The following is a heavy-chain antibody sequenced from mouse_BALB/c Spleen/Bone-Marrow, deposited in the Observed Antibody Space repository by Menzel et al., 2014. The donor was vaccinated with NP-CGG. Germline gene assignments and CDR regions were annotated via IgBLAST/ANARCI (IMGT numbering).Heavy chain of an antibody. CDR2: IYPGDGDT. J-gene: IGHJ2*01. V-gene: IGHV1-80*01. CDR3: ARGGISVDY. Sequence: VQLQQSGAELVRPGSSVKISCESSGYVFSTYWINWVKQRPGQGLEWIGQIYPGDGDTDYNGKFKDKATLTADKSSNTAYMQLSSLTSEDSAVYFCARGGISVDYWGRGTTLTVSS. CDR1: GYVFSTYW.